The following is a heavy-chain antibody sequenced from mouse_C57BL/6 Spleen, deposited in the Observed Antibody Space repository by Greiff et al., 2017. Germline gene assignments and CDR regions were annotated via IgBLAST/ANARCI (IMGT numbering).Heavy chain of an antibody. V-gene: IGHV1-80*01. J-gene: IGHJ4*01. CDR1: GYAFSSYW. D-gene: IGHD4-1*01. Sequence: QVQLQQSGAELVKPGASVKISCKASGYAFSSYWMNWVKQRPGKGLEWIGQIYPGDGDTNYNGKFKGKATLTADKSSSTAYMQLSSLTSEDSAVYFCARSLTGSYYAMDYWGQGTSVTVSS. CDR3: ARSLTGSYYAMDY. CDR2: IYPGDGDT.